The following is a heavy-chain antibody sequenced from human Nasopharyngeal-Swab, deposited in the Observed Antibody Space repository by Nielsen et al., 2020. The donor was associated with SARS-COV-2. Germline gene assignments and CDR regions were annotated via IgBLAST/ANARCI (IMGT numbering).Heavy chain of an antibody. V-gene: IGHV4-59*01. J-gene: IGHJ5*02. CDR1: GGSISSYY. CDR2: IYYSGST. CDR3: ARNNYDFWSGHWFDP. D-gene: IGHD3-3*01. Sequence: SETLSLTCTVPGGSISSYYWSWIRQPPGKGLEWIGYIYYSGSTNYNPSLKSRVTISVDTSKNQFSLKLSSVTAADTAVYYCARNNYDFWSGHWFDPWGQGTLVTVSS.